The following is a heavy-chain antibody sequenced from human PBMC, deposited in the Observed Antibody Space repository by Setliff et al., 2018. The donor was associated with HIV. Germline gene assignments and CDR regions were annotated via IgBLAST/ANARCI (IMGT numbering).Heavy chain of an antibody. CDR3: ARPSLGIGGGSIFDS. J-gene: IGHJ4*02. CDR1: GGSFRGTSYY. V-gene: IGHV4-39*01. Sequence: SETLSLTCTVSGGSFRGTSYYWGWIRQPPGKGLEWIGNLHFSGSTYYHPSLKSRVTISVDTSQNQFSLRLTSVTAADTAVYYCARPSLGIGGGSIFDSWGRGALVTVSS. CDR2: LHFSGST. D-gene: IGHD3-3*01.